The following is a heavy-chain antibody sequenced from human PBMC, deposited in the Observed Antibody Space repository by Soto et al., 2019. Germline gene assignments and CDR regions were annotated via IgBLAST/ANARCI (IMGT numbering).Heavy chain of an antibody. V-gene: IGHV3-23*01. D-gene: IGHD3-10*01. Sequence: LSLTCAASGFTFSSYAMSWVRQAPGKGLEWVSAISGSGGSTYYADSVKGRFTISRDNSKNTLYLQMNSLRAEDTAVYYCAKTVYGSGSYSHSFDYWGQGTLVTVSS. CDR3: AKTVYGSGSYSHSFDY. J-gene: IGHJ4*02. CDR1: GFTFSSYA. CDR2: ISGSGGST.